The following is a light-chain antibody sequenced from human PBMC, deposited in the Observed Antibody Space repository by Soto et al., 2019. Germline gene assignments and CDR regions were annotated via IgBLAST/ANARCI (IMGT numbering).Light chain of an antibody. CDR2: GNS. Sequence: QAVVTQPPSVSGAPGQRVTISCSGSSSNIGAGHDVHWYQQLPGTAPKLLIYGNSNRPSGVPDRFSGSKSGTSASLAITGLQAEDEADYHCQSYDSSLSGDVFGTGTKVTVL. V-gene: IGLV1-40*01. CDR3: QSYDSSLSGDV. CDR1: SSNIGAGHD. J-gene: IGLJ1*01.